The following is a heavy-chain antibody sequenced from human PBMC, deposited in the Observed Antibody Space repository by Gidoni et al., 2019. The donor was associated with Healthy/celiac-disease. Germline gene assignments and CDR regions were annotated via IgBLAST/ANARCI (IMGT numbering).Heavy chain of an antibody. CDR3: AREDQLPHIPDY. D-gene: IGHD2-2*01. CDR1: GLTFRSYS. J-gene: IGHJ4*02. Sequence: EVQRVEAGGGLVKPGGAQRLTWAASGLTFRSYSMNWVRQAPGKGLEWVSSISSSSSYIYYADSVKGRFTISRDNAKNSLYLQMNSLRAEDTAVYYCAREDQLPHIPDYWGQGTLVTVSS. V-gene: IGHV3-21*01. CDR2: ISSSSSYI.